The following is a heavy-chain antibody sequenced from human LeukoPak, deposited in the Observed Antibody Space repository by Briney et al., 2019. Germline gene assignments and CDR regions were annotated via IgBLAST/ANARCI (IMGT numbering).Heavy chain of an antibody. CDR1: GFTFDDYA. D-gene: IGHD1-7*01. CDR2: ISWNSGSI. CDR3: AKEETWNYGVDP. J-gene: IGHJ5*02. V-gene: IGHV3-9*01. Sequence: GGSLRLSCAASGFTFDDYAMHWVRQAPGKGLEWVSGISWNSGSIGYADSVKGRFTISRDNSKNTLYLQMNSLRAEDTAVYYCAKEETWNYGVDPWGQGALVTVSS.